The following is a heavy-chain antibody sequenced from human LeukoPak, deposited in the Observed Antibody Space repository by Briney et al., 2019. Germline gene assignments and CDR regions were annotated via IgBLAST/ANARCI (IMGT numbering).Heavy chain of an antibody. CDR1: GYTLTELS. J-gene: IGHJ4*02. CDR3: ASRPGRGSSWSFDY. V-gene: IGHV1-24*01. D-gene: IGHD1-26*01. CDR2: FDPEDGEA. Sequence: GASVKVSCKVSGYTLTELSMHWVRQAPGKGLEWMGGFDPEDGEAIYAQKFQGGVTMTEDTSTDTAYMELSSLRSEDTAVYYCASRPGRGSSWSFDYWGQGTLVTVSS.